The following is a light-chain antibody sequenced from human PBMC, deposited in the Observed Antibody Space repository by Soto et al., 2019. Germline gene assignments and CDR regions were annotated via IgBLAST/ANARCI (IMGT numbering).Light chain of an antibody. CDR3: QQYSSSPYT. V-gene: IGKV3-20*01. J-gene: IGKJ2*01. Sequence: EIVLTQSPGTLSLSPGERATLSCRASQSVSGSSLAWYQQKPSQAPRLLIYGASTRATGIPDRFSGSGSGTDFTLTISRLEPDDFAVYYCQQYSSSPYTFGQGTKLEIK. CDR2: GAS. CDR1: QSVSGSS.